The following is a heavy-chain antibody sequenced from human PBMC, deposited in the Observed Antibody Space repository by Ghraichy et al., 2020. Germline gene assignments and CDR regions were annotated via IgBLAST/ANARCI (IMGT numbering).Heavy chain of an antibody. CDR1: GFTFGDYG. CDR2: IRSEAYGGTT. J-gene: IGHJ4*01. D-gene: IGHD2-21*01. V-gene: IGHV3-49*04. CDR3: TRENCGGDCFYHYFED. Sequence: GESLNISCTASGFTFGDYGMSWVRQAPGKGLEWVGFIRSEAYGGTTEDAASVKGRFTISRDDSKSIAYLQMDSLKTEDTAVYYCTRENCGGDCFYHYFEDWGRGTLVTVSS.